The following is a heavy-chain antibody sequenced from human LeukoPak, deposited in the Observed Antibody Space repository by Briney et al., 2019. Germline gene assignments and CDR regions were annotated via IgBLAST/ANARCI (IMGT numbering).Heavy chain of an antibody. CDR2: IYYSGST. Sequence: PSETLSLTCTVSGGSISSYYWSWIRQPPGKGLEWMGYIYYSGSTNYNPSFKSRVTISVDTSKNQFSLELSSVTAADTAVYYCAREGRGVSVGMDVWGQGTTVTVPS. J-gene: IGHJ6*02. D-gene: IGHD2-8*01. CDR1: GGSISSYY. V-gene: IGHV4-59*01. CDR3: AREGRGVSVGMDV.